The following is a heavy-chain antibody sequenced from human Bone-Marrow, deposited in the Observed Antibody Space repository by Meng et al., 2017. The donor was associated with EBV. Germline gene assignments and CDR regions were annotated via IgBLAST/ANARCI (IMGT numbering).Heavy chain of an antibody. V-gene: IGHV1-18*01. D-gene: IGHD3-10*01. J-gene: IGHJ4*02. Sequence: QIQLGQSGVEVTKPGAPVRFSCNTSGYTFSSSTLNWVRQVPGQGFEWVGWIHGYSANTHYAQKFHGRVNMSTDTSTDTSYMELKNLRPDDTAIYYCVRFSNYVLDHWGQGTLVTVSS. CDR2: IHGYSANT. CDR1: GYTFSSST. CDR3: VRFSNYVLDH.